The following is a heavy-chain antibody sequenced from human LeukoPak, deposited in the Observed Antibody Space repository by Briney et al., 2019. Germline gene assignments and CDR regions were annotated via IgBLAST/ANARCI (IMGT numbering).Heavy chain of an antibody. CDR3: ARLGYARFDY. Sequence: SETLSLTCTVSGGSISSSSYYWVWIRQPPGKGLEWIGSIYYSGSTYYNPSLKSRVTISVDTSKNQFYLNLSSVTAADTAVYYCARLGYARFDYWGQGTLVTVSS. CDR1: GGSISSSSYY. J-gene: IGHJ4*02. D-gene: IGHD5-12*01. V-gene: IGHV4-39*01. CDR2: IYYSGST.